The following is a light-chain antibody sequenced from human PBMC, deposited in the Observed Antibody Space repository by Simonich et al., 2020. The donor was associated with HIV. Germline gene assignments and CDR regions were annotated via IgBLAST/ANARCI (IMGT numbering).Light chain of an antibody. CDR2: AAS. Sequence: DIQMTQSPSSLSASVGDRVTITCRASQSISSYLNWYQKKPGKAPKLLIYAASSLQRGVPSRFSGSGSGTDFTLTISSLQAEDFAVYYCQQYNNWPPLTFGGGTKVEMK. J-gene: IGKJ4*01. CDR1: QSISSY. V-gene: IGKV1-39*01. CDR3: QQYNNWPPLT.